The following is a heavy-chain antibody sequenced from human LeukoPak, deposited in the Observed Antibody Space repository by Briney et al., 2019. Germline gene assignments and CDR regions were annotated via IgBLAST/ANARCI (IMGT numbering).Heavy chain of an antibody. V-gene: IGHV1-2*06. CDR3: ARAPGYYDSSDDY. CDR1: GYTFTGYY. Sequence: ASVMVSCKAPGYTFTGYYMHWVRQAPGQGLEWMGRINPNSGGTNYAQKFQGRVTMTRDTSIGTAYMELSRLRSDDTAVYYCARAPGYYDSSDDYWGQGTLVTVSS. J-gene: IGHJ4*02. CDR2: INPNSGGT. D-gene: IGHD3-22*01.